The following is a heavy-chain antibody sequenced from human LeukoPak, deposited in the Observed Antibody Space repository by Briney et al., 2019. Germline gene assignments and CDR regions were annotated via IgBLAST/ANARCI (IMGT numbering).Heavy chain of an antibody. D-gene: IGHD2-8*01. CDR3: VRDDQWAFDN. J-gene: IGHJ3*02. CDR2: IGSGNNI. Sequence: PGGSLRLSCAASEFTFSSFSMNWVRQAPGKGLERISYIGSGNNIYYADSVKGRFTISRDNAQGSLFLQMNSLRVEDTSVYYCVRDDQWAFDNWGQGTIVTVSS. CDR1: EFTFSSFS. V-gene: IGHV3-48*01.